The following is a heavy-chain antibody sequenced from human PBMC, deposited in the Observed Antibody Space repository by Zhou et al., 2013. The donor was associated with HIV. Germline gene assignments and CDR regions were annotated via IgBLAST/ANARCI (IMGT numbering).Heavy chain of an antibody. J-gene: IGHJ4*02. CDR3: ARDHILGNYSSGYYPFGY. CDR1: GYTFTSYG. CDR2: ISTYNGNT. Sequence: QVQLMQSGGEVKRPGASVKVSCKASGYTFTSYGINWVRQAPGQGLEWMGWISTYNGNTNYAQIFQGRVTMTTDTSTSTAYMELRSLRSDDTAVYYCARDHILGNYSSGYYPFGYWGQGTLVTVSS. D-gene: IGHD3-22*01. V-gene: IGHV1-18*01.